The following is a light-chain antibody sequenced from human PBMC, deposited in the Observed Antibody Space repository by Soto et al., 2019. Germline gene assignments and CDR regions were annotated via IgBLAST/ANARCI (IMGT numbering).Light chain of an antibody. CDR1: QSVDTC. J-gene: IGKJ1*01. CDR3: QQFYRYPWT. CDR2: KAS. V-gene: IGKV1-5*03. Sequence: DIQMTQSPATLSASVGESATITCRASQSVDTCLAWYQQKPGKAPHLLIYKASSRETGVPARFSGSGSVTEFTLTISSLQPDDFAAYYCQQFYRYPWTFGQGTKVEIK.